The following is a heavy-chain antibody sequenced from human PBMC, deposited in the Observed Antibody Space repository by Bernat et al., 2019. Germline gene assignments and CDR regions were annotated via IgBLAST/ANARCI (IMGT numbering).Heavy chain of an antibody. D-gene: IGHD5-12*01. V-gene: IGHV4-39*01. CDR1: GGSISSSNSY. Sequence: QLQLQESGPGLVKPSETLSLTCTVSGGSISSSNSYWGWIRQPPGKGLEWIGSLYYGGSTYYNPSLKSRVTISIDTSKTQFSLELNSVAAADTAIYYCERAKRGDYDFTLGLWGQGTLVTVSS. J-gene: IGHJ4*02. CDR2: LYYGGST. CDR3: ERAKRGDYDFTLGL.